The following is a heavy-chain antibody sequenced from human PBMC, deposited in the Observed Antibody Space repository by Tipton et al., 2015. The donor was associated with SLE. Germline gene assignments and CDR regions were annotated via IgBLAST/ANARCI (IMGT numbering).Heavy chain of an antibody. CDR3: ARGASSPSDAFDI. J-gene: IGHJ3*02. D-gene: IGHD3-16*01. Sequence: QLVQSGAEVKKPGASVKVSCKASGYTFTSYGISWVRQAPGQGLEWMGWISAYNGNTNYAQKLQGRVTITADKSTSTAYMELCSLRSEDTAVYYCARGASSPSDAFDIWGQGTMVTVSS. CDR2: ISAYNGNT. CDR1: GYTFTSYG. V-gene: IGHV1-18*01.